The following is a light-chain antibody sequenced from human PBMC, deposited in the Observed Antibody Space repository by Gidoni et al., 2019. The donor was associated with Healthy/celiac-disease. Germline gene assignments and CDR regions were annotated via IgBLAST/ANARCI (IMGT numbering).Light chain of an antibody. CDR3: MQALQTPFT. CDR1: QSLLHSNGYNY. CDR2: LGS. Sequence: DIVMTQSPLSLPVPPGEPASISCRSSQSLLHSNGYNYLDWYLQKPGQSPQLLIYLGSNRASGVPDRFRGSGSGTDFTLKISRVEAEDVGVYYCMQALQTPFTFGPGTKVDIK. V-gene: IGKV2-28*01. J-gene: IGKJ3*01.